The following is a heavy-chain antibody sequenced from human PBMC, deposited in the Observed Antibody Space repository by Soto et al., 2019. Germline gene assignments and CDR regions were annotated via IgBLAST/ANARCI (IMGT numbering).Heavy chain of an antibody. D-gene: IGHD6-19*01. Sequence: SETLSLTCTVSGVSISNYYWTWIRQPPGKGLEWIGYIYYSGSTSYNPSLKSRVTISLDVSKNQFSLKLTSVTAADTAVYYCAREAKAVADFQNWGQGTLVTVSS. CDR3: AREAKAVADFQN. V-gene: IGHV4-59*01. CDR2: IYYSGST. J-gene: IGHJ1*01. CDR1: GVSISNYY.